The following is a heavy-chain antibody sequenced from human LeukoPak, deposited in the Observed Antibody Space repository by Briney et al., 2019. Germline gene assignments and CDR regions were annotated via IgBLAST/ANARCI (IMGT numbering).Heavy chain of an antibody. V-gene: IGHV1-2*02. CDR1: GYTFTGYY. CDR3: ARARGYSYGSSYWYYYMDV. Sequence: ASVKVSCKASGYTFTGYYMHWVRQAPGQGLDWMGWINPNSGGTNYAQKFQGRVTMTRDTSISTAYMELSRLRSDDTAVYYCARARGYSYGSSYWYYYMDVWGKGTTVTVSS. J-gene: IGHJ6*03. D-gene: IGHD5-18*01. CDR2: INPNSGGT.